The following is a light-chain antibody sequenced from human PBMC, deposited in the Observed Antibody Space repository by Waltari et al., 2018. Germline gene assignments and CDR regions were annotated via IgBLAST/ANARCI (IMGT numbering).Light chain of an antibody. J-gene: IGKJ5*01. V-gene: IGKV3-15*01. CDR2: DAS. CDR1: QLVSSK. Sequence: ELVMTQSPAPLSVSPGETAILPCRASQLVSSKVAWYQKKPGQAPRLLIYDASTRATSIPAKFRGSGSGTEFTLTISSLQSEDFAVYYCQQYNRWPPITFGHGTRLEIK. CDR3: QQYNRWPPIT.